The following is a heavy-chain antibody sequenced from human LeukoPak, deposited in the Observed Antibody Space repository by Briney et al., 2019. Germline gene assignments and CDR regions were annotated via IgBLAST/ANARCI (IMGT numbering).Heavy chain of an antibody. CDR3: TQKTYSSSWAHFDY. Sequence: PSETLSLTCTVSGGSISSSSYYWGWIRQPPGKGLEWIGSIYYSGSTYYNPSLKSRVTISVDTSKNQFSLKLSSVTAADTAVYYCTQKTYSSSWAHFDYWGQGTLVTVSS. CDR1: GGSISSSSYY. J-gene: IGHJ4*02. V-gene: IGHV4-39*07. D-gene: IGHD6-13*01. CDR2: IYYSGST.